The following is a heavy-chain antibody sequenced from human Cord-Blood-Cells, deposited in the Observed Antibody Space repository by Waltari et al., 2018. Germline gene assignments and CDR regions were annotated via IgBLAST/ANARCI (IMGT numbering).Heavy chain of an antibody. D-gene: IGHD2-8*01. Sequence: QVQLQESGPGLVKPSETLSLTCAVSGYSISSGYYWGWFRQPPGKGLEWIGCIYHSGPTYCIPCHKSRATISVDTSKNQFSLKLTPGPAADSAVYYCVRARGVDERYCTNGVCWYFDLWGRGTLVTVSS. CDR3: VRARGVDERYCTNGVCWYFDL. V-gene: IGHV4-38-2*01. J-gene: IGHJ2*01. CDR1: GYSISSGYY. CDR2: IYHSGPT.